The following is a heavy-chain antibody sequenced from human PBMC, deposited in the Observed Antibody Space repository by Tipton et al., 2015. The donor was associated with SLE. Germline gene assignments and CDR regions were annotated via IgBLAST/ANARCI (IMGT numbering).Heavy chain of an antibody. Sequence: TLSLTCAISGDSVSSNTAVWNWIRQSPSRGLEWLGRTYYRSKWYNDYAGPVKSRITINPDTSKNEFSLHLNYVTPEDTAVYYCARGNLFQYALDVWGQGTTVTVS. CDR2: TYYRSKWYN. CDR1: GDSVSSNTAV. J-gene: IGHJ6*02. D-gene: IGHD1-14*01. CDR3: ARGNLFQYALDV. V-gene: IGHV6-1*01.